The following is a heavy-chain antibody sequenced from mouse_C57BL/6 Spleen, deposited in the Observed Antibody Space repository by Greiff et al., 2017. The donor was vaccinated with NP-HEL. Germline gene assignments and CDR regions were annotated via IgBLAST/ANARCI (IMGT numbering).Heavy chain of an antibody. Sequence: QVQLQQPGAELVRPGTSVKLSCKASGYTFTSYWMHWVKQRPGQGLEWIGVIDPSDSYTNYNQKFKGKATLTVDTSSSTAYMQLSSLTSEDSAVYYCARPLYGSSYHYYFDYWGQGTTLTVSS. CDR3: ARPLYGSSYHYYFDY. D-gene: IGHD1-1*01. V-gene: IGHV1-59*01. CDR2: IDPSDSYT. J-gene: IGHJ2*01. CDR1: GYTFTSYW.